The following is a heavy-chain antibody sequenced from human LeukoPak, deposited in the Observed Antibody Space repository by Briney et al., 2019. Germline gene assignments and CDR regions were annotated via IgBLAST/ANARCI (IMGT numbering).Heavy chain of an antibody. CDR3: AGRTAAQDYYMDV. V-gene: IGHV3-71*01. Sequence: PGGTLRLSCAASGFTFSSYGMTWFRQAPGKGLEWVGFIKSNKYGGTTEFDASVKGRFTISRDNAKNTLYLQMNSLRAEDTAIYYCAGRTAAQDYYMDVWGEGTTVTISS. J-gene: IGHJ6*03. D-gene: IGHD5-18*01. CDR2: IKSNKYGGTT. CDR1: GFTFSSYG.